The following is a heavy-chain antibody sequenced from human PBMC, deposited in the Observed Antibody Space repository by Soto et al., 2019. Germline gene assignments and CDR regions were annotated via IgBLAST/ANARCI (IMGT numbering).Heavy chain of an antibody. V-gene: IGHV1-3*01. J-gene: IGHJ6*02. CDR2: INAGNGNT. Sequence: QVQLVQSGAEVKKPGASVKVSCKASGYTFTSYAMHWVRQAPGQRLEWMGWINAGNGNTKYSQKFQGRVTITRDTSASTAYMELSSLRSEDTAVYYCARPLADLNGDIVVVPAALNYYYYGMDVWGQGTTVTVSS. CDR3: ARPLADLNGDIVVVPAALNYYYYGMDV. CDR1: GYTFTSYA. D-gene: IGHD2-2*01.